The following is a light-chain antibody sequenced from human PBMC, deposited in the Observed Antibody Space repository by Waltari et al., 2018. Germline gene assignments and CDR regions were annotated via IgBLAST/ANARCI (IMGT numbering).Light chain of an antibody. V-gene: IGLV2-14*03. CDR3: SSYAPSSTV. CDR2: DVS. CDR1: SSDIGGYNY. J-gene: IGLJ2*01. Sequence: QSALTQPASVSGSPGQSITISCTGTSSDIGGYNYVSWYQQHPGKAPKLMIYDVSKRPSGGADRFSGSKSGNTASLTISGLQAEDEADYYCSSYAPSSTVFGGGTKLTVL.